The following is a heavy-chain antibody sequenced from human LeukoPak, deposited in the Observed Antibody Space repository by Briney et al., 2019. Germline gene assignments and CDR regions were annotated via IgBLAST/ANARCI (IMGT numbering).Heavy chain of an antibody. D-gene: IGHD6-13*01. CDR3: AKGAAAGQVDWFDP. CDR1: GSTFSSYA. Sequence: QPGGSLRLSCAASGSTFSSYAMMWVRQAPGKGLEWVSTVSGGGGGTYYADSVKGRFTISRDNSKNTLYLQMNSLRGEDTAVYYCAKGAAAGQVDWFDPWGQGTLVTVSS. CDR2: VSGGGGGT. V-gene: IGHV3-23*01. J-gene: IGHJ5*02.